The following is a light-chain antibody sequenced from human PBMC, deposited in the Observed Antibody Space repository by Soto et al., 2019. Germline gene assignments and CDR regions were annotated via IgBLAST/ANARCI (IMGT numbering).Light chain of an antibody. J-gene: IGLJ2*01. Sequence: SVLTQPPSVSAAPGQKATISCSGSSSNIGSNYVSWYQHVPGTAPKLLIYDNDRRPSGIPDRFSGSKSGTSATLGITGLQTGDEAYYYCGTWESSLRGVVFGGGTKLTVL. CDR1: SSNIGSNY. V-gene: IGLV1-51*01. CDR3: GTWESSLRGVV. CDR2: DND.